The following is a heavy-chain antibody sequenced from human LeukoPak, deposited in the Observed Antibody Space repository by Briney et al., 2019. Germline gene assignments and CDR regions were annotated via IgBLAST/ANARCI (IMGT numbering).Heavy chain of an antibody. D-gene: IGHD2/OR15-2a*01. Sequence: PSETLSLTCTVSGGSIIGYYWSWIRQPAGKGLEWIGRIYTSGSTNYNPSLRSRVTMSVDTSKNQFSLKLISVTAADTAVYYCAREKGNNWFDPWGQGTLVTVSS. CDR2: IYTSGST. V-gene: IGHV4-4*07. CDR1: GGSIIGYY. J-gene: IGHJ5*02. CDR3: AREKGNNWFDP.